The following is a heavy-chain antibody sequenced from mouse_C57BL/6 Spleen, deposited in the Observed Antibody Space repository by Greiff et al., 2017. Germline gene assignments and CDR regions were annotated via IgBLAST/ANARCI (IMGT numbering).Heavy chain of an antibody. J-gene: IGHJ2*01. CDR1: GYSITSGYY. CDR3: ARNGYYVDY. D-gene: IGHD2-2*01. Sequence: EVQLQESGPGLVKPSQSLSLTCSVTGYSITSGYYWNWIRQFPGNKLEWMGYISYDGSNNYNPTLKNRISITRYTSKNQFFLKLNSVTTEDTATYCCARNGYYVDYWGQGTTLTVSS. CDR2: ISYDGSN. V-gene: IGHV3-6*01.